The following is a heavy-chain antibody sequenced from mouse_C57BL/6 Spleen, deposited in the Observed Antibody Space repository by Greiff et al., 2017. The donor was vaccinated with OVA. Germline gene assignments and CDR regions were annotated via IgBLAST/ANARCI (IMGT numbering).Heavy chain of an antibody. Sequence: VQLQQSGAELVRPGTSVKVSCKASGYAFPNYLIAWVKQRPGQGLAWIGVINPGSGGTNYNEKFKGKATLTADKSSSTAYMQRSSLTSEDSAVYFCATGGNLYYAMDDWGQGTSVTVAS. CDR2: INPGSGGT. V-gene: IGHV1-54*01. D-gene: IGHD1-1*02. CDR3: ATGGNLYYAMDD. CDR1: GYAFPNYL. J-gene: IGHJ4*01.